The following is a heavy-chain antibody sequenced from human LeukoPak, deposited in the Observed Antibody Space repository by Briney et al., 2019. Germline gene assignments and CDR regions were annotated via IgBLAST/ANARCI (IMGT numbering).Heavy chain of an antibody. J-gene: IGHJ4*02. CDR2: IYSGGGT. V-gene: IGHV3-66*01. D-gene: IGHD6-19*01. Sequence: GGSLRLSCAASGFTVSTNYLSWVRQAPGKGLEWVSVIYSGGGTYYADSVKGRFTISRDNTKNSLYLQMNSLRAEDTAVYYCARLYSSGWSDYWGQGTLSPSPQ. CDR3: ARLYSSGWSDY. CDR1: GFTVSTNY.